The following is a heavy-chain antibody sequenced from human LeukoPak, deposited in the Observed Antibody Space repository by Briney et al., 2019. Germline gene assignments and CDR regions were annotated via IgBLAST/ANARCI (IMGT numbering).Heavy chain of an antibody. J-gene: IGHJ4*02. D-gene: IGHD6-19*01. Sequence: GASVKVSCKASGYTFTSYDINWVRQATGQGLEWMGWMNPNSGNTGYAQKFQGRVTMTRNTSISTAYMELSSLRSEDTAVYYCARIAVAGSSYLYYFDYWGQGTLVTVSS. CDR3: ARIAVAGSSYLYYFDY. CDR1: GYTFTSYD. V-gene: IGHV1-8*01. CDR2: MNPNSGNT.